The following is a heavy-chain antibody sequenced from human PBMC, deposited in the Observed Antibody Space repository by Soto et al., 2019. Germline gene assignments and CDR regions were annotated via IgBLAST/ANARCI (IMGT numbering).Heavy chain of an antibody. V-gene: IGHV4-31*03. CDR3: SRGLIKVTTAAAFDI. J-gene: IGHJ3*02. CDR2: IYYDGST. D-gene: IGHD4-4*01. CDR1: GGSSSSGAYY. Sequence: SETLSLTCTVSGGSSSSGAYYWNWIRQHPGKGLEWIGYIYYDGSTYYNPSLEKRATISADTSKNQFSLKMSSVTAADTVLYYWSRGLIKVTTAAAFDIWGQGTMVTVSS.